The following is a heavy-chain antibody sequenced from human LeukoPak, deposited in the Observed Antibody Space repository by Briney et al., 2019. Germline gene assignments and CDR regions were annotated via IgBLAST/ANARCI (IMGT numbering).Heavy chain of an antibody. D-gene: IGHD3-3*01. V-gene: IGHV3-48*01. Sequence: GGSLRLSCAASGFTFSSYSMNWVRQAPGKGLEWVSYISSSSSTIYYADSVKGRFTISRDNAKNSLYLQMNSLRAEDTAVYYCAKDDYYDFWSGYYYYYYGMDVWGQGTTVTVSS. CDR3: AKDDYYDFWSGYYYYYYGMDV. J-gene: IGHJ6*02. CDR2: ISSSSSTI. CDR1: GFTFSSYS.